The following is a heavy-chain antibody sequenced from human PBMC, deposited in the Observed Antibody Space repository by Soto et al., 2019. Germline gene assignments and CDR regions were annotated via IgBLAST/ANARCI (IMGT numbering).Heavy chain of an antibody. V-gene: IGHV1-69*12. Sequence: QVQLVQSGAEVKKPGSSVKVSCRASGGTFSSYAISWARQAPGQGLEWMGGIIPIFGTANYAQKFQGRVTITADESTSTAYMELSSLRSEDAAVYYCARASFPRSYGDPYYFDYWGQGTLVTVSS. CDR1: GGTFSSYA. CDR3: ARASFPRSYGDPYYFDY. J-gene: IGHJ4*02. D-gene: IGHD4-17*01. CDR2: IIPIFGTA.